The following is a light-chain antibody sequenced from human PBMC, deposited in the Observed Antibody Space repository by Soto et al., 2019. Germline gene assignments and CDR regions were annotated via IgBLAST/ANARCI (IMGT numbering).Light chain of an antibody. CDR2: WAS. J-gene: IGKJ2*01. Sequence: DIVMTQSPDSLAVSLGERATINCKSSQSVLYSSNNKNYLAWYQQKPGQPPKLLIYWASTRGSGVPDRVSGSGSGTDFTLTISSLQADDVAVYYCQQYYGSPYTFGQGTKLEIK. V-gene: IGKV4-1*01. CDR3: QQYYGSPYT. CDR1: QSVLYSSNNKNY.